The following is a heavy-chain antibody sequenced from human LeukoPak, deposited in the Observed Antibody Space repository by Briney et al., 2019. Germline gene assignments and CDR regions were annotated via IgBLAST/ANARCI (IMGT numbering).Heavy chain of an antibody. CDR3: ARGRFYDY. D-gene: IGHD2/OR15-2a*01. J-gene: IGHJ4*02. V-gene: IGHV4-34*01. Sequence: SETLSLTCAVYGGSFSGYYWSWIRQPPGKGLEWIGEINHSGSTNYNPSLKSRVTISVDTSKNQFSLKLSSVTAADTAVYYCARGRFYDYWGQGTLVTVSS. CDR2: INHSGST. CDR1: GGSFSGYY.